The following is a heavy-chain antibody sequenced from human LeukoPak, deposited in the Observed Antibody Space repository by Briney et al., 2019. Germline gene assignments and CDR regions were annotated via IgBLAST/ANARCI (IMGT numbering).Heavy chain of an antibody. CDR1: GFSLSTTGVG. D-gene: IGHD3-10*01. CDR2: NYWNDDR. V-gene: IGHV2-5*01. CDR3: AHKGRGSGSYNM. J-gene: IGHJ4*02. Sequence: SGPTLVNPTQTLTLTCTFSGFSLSTTGVGVGWIRQSPGKALEWLAVNYWNDDRSYSPSLKSRLTITKDTSKNQVVLIMTNMDPVDTATYYCAHKGRGSGSYNMWGQGTLVTVSS.